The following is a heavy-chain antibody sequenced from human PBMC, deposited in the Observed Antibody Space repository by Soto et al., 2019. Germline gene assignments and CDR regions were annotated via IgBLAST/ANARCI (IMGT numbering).Heavy chain of an antibody. D-gene: IGHD3-3*01. V-gene: IGHV1-18*01. CDR2: ISAYNGNT. CDR1: GYTFTSYG. Sequence: GASGKVSCKASGYTFTSYGISWVRQAPGQGLEWMGWISAYNGNTNYAQKLQGRVTMTTDTSTSTAYMELRSLRSDDTAVYYCARSELLFLEWFIGDNWFDPWGQGTLVTVSS. J-gene: IGHJ5*02. CDR3: ARSELLFLEWFIGDNWFDP.